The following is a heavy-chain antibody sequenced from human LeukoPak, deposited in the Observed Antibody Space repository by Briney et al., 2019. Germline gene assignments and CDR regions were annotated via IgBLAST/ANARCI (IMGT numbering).Heavy chain of an antibody. CDR1: GGSISSYY. D-gene: IGHD3-22*01. CDR3: ARGGGYYYDSSGYYHDYFDY. CDR2: IYYSGST. J-gene: IGHJ4*02. Sequence: SEILSLTCTVSGGSISSYYWSWIRQPPGKGLEWIGYIYYSGSTNYNPPLKSRVTISVDTSKNQFSLKLSSVTAADTAVYYCARGGGYYYDSSGYYHDYFDYWGQGTLVTVSS. V-gene: IGHV4-59*01.